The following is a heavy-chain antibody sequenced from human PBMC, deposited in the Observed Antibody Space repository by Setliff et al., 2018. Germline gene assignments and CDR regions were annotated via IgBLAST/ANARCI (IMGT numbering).Heavy chain of an antibody. CDR1: GGSISSYY. J-gene: IGHJ4*02. CDR2: IYYSGST. CDR3: ARLRGAFDY. Sequence: SETLSLTCTVSGGSISSYYWRWIRQPPGKRLEWIGYIYYSGSTNYNPSLESRVTISVDTSKNQFSLRLNSATAADTAVYYCARLRGAFDYWGQGTLVTVSS. V-gene: IGHV4-59*01. D-gene: IGHD3-16*01.